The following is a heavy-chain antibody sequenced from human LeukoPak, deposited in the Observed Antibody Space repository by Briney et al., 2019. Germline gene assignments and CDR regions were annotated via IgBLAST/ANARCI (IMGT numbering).Heavy chain of an antibody. V-gene: IGHV3-9*01. Sequence: PGRSLRLSCAASGFTFDDYAMHWVRQAPGKGLEWVSGISWNSGSIGYADSVKGRFTISRDNAKNSLYLQMNSLRAEDTALYYCAKDRSNYGDYEGPIDYWGQGTLVTVSS. CDR1: GFTFDDYA. CDR2: ISWNSGSI. CDR3: AKDRSNYGDYEGPIDY. J-gene: IGHJ4*02. D-gene: IGHD4-17*01.